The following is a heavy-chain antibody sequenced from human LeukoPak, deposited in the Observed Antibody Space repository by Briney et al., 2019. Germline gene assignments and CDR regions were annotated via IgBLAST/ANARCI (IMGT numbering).Heavy chain of an antibody. J-gene: IGHJ4*02. CDR3: ARGPRDFWSGYYRSDMVDY. CDR1: GGSFSGYY. CDR2: INHSGST. V-gene: IGHV4-34*01. Sequence: PSETLSLTCAVYGGSFSGYYWSWIRQPPGKGLEWIGEINHSGSTNYNPSLKSRVTISVDTSKNQFSLKLSSVTAADTAVYYCARGPRDFWSGYYRSDMVDYWGQGTLVTVSS. D-gene: IGHD3-3*01.